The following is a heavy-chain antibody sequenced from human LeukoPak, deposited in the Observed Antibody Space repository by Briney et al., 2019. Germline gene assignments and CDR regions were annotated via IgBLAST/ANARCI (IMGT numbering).Heavy chain of an antibody. CDR1: GYTFISYG. CDR2: IIPIFGTA. Sequence: ASVKVSCKASGYTFISYGISWVRQAPGQGLEWMGGIIPIFGTANYAQKFQGRVTITADESTSTAYMELSSLRSEDTAVYYCARVVDDYGDAYYFDYWGQGTLVTVSS. J-gene: IGHJ4*02. D-gene: IGHD4-17*01. CDR3: ARVVDDYGDAYYFDY. V-gene: IGHV1-69*13.